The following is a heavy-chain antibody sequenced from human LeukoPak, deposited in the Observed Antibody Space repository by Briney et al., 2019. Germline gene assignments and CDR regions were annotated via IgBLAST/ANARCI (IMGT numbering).Heavy chain of an antibody. D-gene: IGHD5-12*01. J-gene: IGHJ4*02. V-gene: IGHV3-23*01. Sequence: PGGSLRLSCAASGFTFSNAWMNWVRQAPGKGLEWVSGISPSGEITYYADSVKGRFTISRDNSKDTLYLEVIRLTPEDSAVYYCAKDDAWLRFGEWSQGTLVTVSS. CDR2: ISPSGEIT. CDR3: AKDDAWLRFGE. CDR1: GFTFSNAW.